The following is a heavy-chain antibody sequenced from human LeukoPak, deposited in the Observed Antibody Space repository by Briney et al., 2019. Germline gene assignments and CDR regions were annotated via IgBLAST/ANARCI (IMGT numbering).Heavy chain of an antibody. CDR2: ISAYNGNT. J-gene: IGHJ5*02. D-gene: IGHD2-2*02. CDR3: ARGSCSSTSCYNDWFDP. CDR1: GYTFTSYG. Sequence: ASVKVSCKASGYTFTSYGISWVRQAPGQGLEWMGWISAYNGNTNYAQKLQGRVTMTTDTSTSTAYMELRSPRSDDTAVYYCARGSCSSTSCYNDWFDPWGQGTLVTVSS. V-gene: IGHV1-18*01.